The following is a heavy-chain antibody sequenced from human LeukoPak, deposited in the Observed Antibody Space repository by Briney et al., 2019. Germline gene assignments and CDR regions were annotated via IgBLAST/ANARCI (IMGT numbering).Heavy chain of an antibody. Sequence: ASVKVSCKASGYTFTGYYMHWVRQAPGQGLEWMGRINPNSGGTNYAQKFQGRVTMTRDTSISTAYMELSRLRSDDTAVYYCAREERLAEHDAFDIWGQGTMVTVS. V-gene: IGHV1-2*06. J-gene: IGHJ3*02. CDR1: GYTFTGYY. CDR2: INPNSGGT. CDR3: AREERLAEHDAFDI. D-gene: IGHD3-3*01.